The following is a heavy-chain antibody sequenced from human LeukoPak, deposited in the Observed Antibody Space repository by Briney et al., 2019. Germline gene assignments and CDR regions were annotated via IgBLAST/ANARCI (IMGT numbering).Heavy chain of an antibody. V-gene: IGHV3-48*01. J-gene: IGHJ4*02. Sequence: GGSLRLSCVASGLTVSSYSMNWVRQAPGKGLEWVSYISSSSSTIYYADSVKGRFTISRDNAKNSLDLQMNSLRAEDTAVYYCAKDQSYSTGGGTFDRWGQGTLDTVSS. CDR1: GLTVSSYS. CDR3: AKDQSYSTGGGTFDR. D-gene: IGHD6-25*01. CDR2: ISSSSSTI.